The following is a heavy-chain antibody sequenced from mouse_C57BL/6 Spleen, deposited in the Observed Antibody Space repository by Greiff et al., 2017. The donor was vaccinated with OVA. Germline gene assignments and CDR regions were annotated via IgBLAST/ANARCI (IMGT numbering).Heavy chain of an antibody. D-gene: IGHD1-1*01. CDR2: ISSGSSTI. CDR3: ARNYGSPWYFDV. V-gene: IGHV5-17*01. CDR1: GFTFSDYG. J-gene: IGHJ1*03. Sequence: DVHLVESGGGLVKPGGSLKLSCAASGFTFSDYGMHWVRQAPEKGLEWVAYISSGSSTIYYADTVKGRFTISRDNAKNTLFLQMTSLRSEDTAMYYCARNYGSPWYFDVWGTGTTVTVSS.